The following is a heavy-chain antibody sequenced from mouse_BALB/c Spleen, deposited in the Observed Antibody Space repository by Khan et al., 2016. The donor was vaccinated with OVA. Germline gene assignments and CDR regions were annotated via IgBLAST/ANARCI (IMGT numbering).Heavy chain of an antibody. Sequence: VQLKESGPGLVKPSQSLSLTCTVTSYSITTDYAWNWIRQFPGNKLEWMGFISYNGNTKYNPSLKSRISITRDTSKNQFFLQLKSVTTEDTARYYCARVYGGDFDYWGQGTTLTVSS. CDR2: ISYNGNT. CDR3: ARVYGGDFDY. V-gene: IGHV3-2*02. D-gene: IGHD1-1*01. CDR1: SYSITTDYA. J-gene: IGHJ2*01.